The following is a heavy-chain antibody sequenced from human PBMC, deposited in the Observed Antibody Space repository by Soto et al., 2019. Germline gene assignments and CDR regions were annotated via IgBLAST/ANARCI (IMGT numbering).Heavy chain of an antibody. V-gene: IGHV3-15*07. CDR2: IKSKNDGGTT. Sequence: EVQLVESGGGLVQPGGSLRLSCAASGFTFSSAWINWVRQAPGKGLEWVGRIKSKNDGGTTDFAAPVKGRFAISRDDSKNIAYMQMNRLKIEDTAVYYCSTDSYSYMTVVRLDNWGHGTLVTVSS. CDR3: STDSYSYMTVVRLDN. J-gene: IGHJ4*01. D-gene: IGHD3-22*01. CDR1: GFTFSSAW.